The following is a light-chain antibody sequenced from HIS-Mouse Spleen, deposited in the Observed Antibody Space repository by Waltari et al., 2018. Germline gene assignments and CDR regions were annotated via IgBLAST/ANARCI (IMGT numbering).Light chain of an antibody. CDR3: CSYAGSSTWV. Sequence: QSALTPPASVSGPPGQSITISCTRPRTDVGSYNLFSWYQPPPCKAPKLMIYAGSNRPSGVSNRFSGSKSGNTASLTISGLQAEDEADYYCCSYAGSSTWVFGGGTKLTVL. CDR2: AGS. V-gene: IGLV2-23*01. CDR1: RTDVGSYNL. J-gene: IGLJ3*02.